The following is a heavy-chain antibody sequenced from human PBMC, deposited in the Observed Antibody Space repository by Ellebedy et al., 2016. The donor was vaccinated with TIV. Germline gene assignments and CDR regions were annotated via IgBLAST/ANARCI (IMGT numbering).Heavy chain of an antibody. CDR2: INPDSGGT. CDR3: ARVRRGSSGMDV. Sequence: ASVKVSCKASGYSFIANYIHWVRQAPGQGLEWMGWINPDSGGTNFAQKFQGRVTMTRDTSISTAYMELNRLESADTAVYYCARVRRGSSGMDVWGQGTTVTVSS. D-gene: IGHD6-13*01. CDR1: GYSFIANY. J-gene: IGHJ6*02. V-gene: IGHV1-2*02.